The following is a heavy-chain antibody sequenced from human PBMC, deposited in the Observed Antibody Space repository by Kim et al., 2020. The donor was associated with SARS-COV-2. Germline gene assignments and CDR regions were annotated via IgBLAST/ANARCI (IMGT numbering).Heavy chain of an antibody. J-gene: IGHJ4*02. CDR3: AKDPHYDFWSGYYFDY. Sequence: GGSLRLSCAASGFTFSNYAMSWVRQAPGQGLEWVSAISGSGGSTYYADSVKGRFTISRDNSKNTLYLQMNSLRAEDTAVYYCAKDPHYDFWSGYYFDYWGQGTLVTVSS. CDR2: ISGSGGST. CDR1: GFTFSNYA. D-gene: IGHD3-3*01. V-gene: IGHV3-23*01.